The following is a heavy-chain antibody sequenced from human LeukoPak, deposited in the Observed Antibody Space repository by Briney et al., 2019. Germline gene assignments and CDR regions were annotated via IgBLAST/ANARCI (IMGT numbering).Heavy chain of an antibody. D-gene: IGHD6-19*01. CDR1: GGSISSGGYS. J-gene: IGHJ4*01. V-gene: IGHV4-30-2*01. CDR2: IYHSGST. CDR3: AKGIYSSGWSYIDY. Sequence: PSQTLSLTCAVSGGSISSGGYSWSWIRQPPGKGLEWIGYIYHSGSTYYNPSLKSRVTISVDRSKNQFSLKLSSVTAEDTAVYYCAKGIYSSGWSYIDYWGHGTLVTVSS.